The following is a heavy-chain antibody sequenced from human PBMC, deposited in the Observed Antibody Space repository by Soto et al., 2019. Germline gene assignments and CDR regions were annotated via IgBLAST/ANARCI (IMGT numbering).Heavy chain of an antibody. Sequence: PGGSLRLSCAASGFTFNSYGIHWVRQAPGKGLEWVAVISHDGSKTNYADSVKGRFTISRDNSKDTVYLQMNSLRAEDTAVYYCAKDTYYYSSSGYSVFDSWGQGTLLTVSS. CDR2: ISHDGSKT. D-gene: IGHD3-22*01. CDR1: GFTFNSYG. J-gene: IGHJ4*02. V-gene: IGHV3-30*18. CDR3: AKDTYYYSSSGYSVFDS.